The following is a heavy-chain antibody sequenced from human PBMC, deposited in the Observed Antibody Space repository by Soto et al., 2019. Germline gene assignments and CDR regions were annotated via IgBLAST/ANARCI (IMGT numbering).Heavy chain of an antibody. Sequence: SETLSLTCTVSGGSISSSYYYWGWIRQSPGKGLEWIGAIYYTGTTYYNPPLQSRATISVDTSKNQFSLKMSSVTAADTAVYFCARQAGAFGYYMDVWGKGPTVTVSS. CDR2: IYYTGTT. D-gene: IGHD3-16*01. V-gene: IGHV4-39*01. CDR3: ARQAGAFGYYMDV. J-gene: IGHJ6*03. CDR1: GGSISSSYYY.